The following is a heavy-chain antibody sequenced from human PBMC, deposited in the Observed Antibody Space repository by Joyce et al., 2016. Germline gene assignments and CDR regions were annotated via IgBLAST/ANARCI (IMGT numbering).Heavy chain of an antibody. Sequence: QVTMKESGPALLRPTQTLTLTCTFSRFSLDTPGRRVSWVRQPPGKALEWLARIEGNDTFYSTSRRTRLTISKDTSKIQLVLTMTNVDPADTATYYSAQIGPRELDSWGQGTQVTVSS. V-gene: IGHV2-70*04. J-gene: IGHJ4*02. CDR2: IEGNDT. CDR3: AQIGPRELDS. CDR1: RFSLDTPGRR.